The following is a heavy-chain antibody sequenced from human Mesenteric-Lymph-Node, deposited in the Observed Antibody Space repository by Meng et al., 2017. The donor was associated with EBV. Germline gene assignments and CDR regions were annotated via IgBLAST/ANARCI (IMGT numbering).Heavy chain of an antibody. V-gene: IGHV1-2*06. Sequence: QMPLVQSGTEVKKPGASVKVACEASGYRFIGYYLHWVRQVPGQGLEWMGRIDPYSGGTNYAQKFQDRVTMTRDTSISTAYMDLSRLTSDDTAVYYCARSSDYGDYVWGQGSLVTVSS. J-gene: IGHJ4*02. D-gene: IGHD4-17*01. CDR3: ARSSDYGDYV. CDR2: IDPYSGGT. CDR1: GYRFIGYY.